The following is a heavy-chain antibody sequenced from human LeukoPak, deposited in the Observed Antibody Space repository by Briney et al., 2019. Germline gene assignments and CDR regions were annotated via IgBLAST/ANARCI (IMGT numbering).Heavy chain of an antibody. Sequence: GGSLRLSCAASGFTFSGSAMHWVRRASGKGLEWVGRIRSKANSYATAYAASVKGRFTISRDDSKNTAYLQMNSLKTEDTAVYYCTRRGDYGYYYYGMDVWGQGTTVTVSS. V-gene: IGHV3-73*01. J-gene: IGHJ6*02. CDR1: GFTFSGSA. D-gene: IGHD4-17*01. CDR3: TRRGDYGYYYYGMDV. CDR2: IRSKANSYAT.